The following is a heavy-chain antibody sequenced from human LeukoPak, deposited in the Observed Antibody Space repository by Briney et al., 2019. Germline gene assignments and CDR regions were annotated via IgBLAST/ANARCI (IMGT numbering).Heavy chain of an antibody. CDR3: ARDPELLWFGELLGYFDY. V-gene: IGHV1-2*02. D-gene: IGHD3-10*01. J-gene: IGHJ4*02. Sequence: ASVKVSCKASGYTFTGYYTHWVRQAPGQGLEWMGWINPNSGGTNYAQKFQGRVTMTRDTSISTAYMELSRLRSDDTAFYYCARDPELLWFGELLGYFDYWGRGTLVTVSS. CDR2: INPNSGGT. CDR1: GYTFTGYY.